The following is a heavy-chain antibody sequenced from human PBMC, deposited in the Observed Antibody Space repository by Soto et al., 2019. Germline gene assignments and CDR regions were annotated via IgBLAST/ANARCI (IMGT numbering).Heavy chain of an antibody. CDR2: IYHSGST. CDR3: ARFNWYFDL. J-gene: IGHJ2*01. V-gene: IGHV4-59*08. Sequence: SETLSLTCTVSGGSICSYYWSWIRQPPGKGLEWIGYIYHSGSTNYNPSLKSRVTISVDTSKNQFSLKLSSVTAADTAVYYCARFNWYFDLWGRGTLVTVSS. CDR1: GGSICSYY.